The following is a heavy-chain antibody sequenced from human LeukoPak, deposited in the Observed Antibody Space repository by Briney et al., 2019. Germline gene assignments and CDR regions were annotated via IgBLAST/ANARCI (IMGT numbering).Heavy chain of an antibody. V-gene: IGHV3-9*01. CDR2: ISWNSGSI. CDR3: AKDNYGFDY. CDR1: GFSFDDYA. J-gene: IGHJ4*02. D-gene: IGHD3-16*01. Sequence: GGSLRLSCAASGFSFDDYAMHWVRQAPGKGLEWVSGISWNSGSIGYADSVEVRFTISRDNAKNSLYLQMNSLRAEDTALYYCAKDNYGFDYWGQGTLVTVSS.